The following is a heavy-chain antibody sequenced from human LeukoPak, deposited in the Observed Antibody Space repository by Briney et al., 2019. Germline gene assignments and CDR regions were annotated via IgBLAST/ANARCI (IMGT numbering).Heavy chain of an antibody. Sequence: PGGSLRLSSAASGFTFSSYSMNWVRQAPGKGLEWVSSISSSSSYIYYADSVKGRFTISRDNAKNSLYLQMNSLRAEDTAVYYCARRTSSSGYSGEDSGVWGQGTLVTVSS. CDR1: GFTFSSYS. CDR3: ARRTSSSGYSGEDSGV. V-gene: IGHV3-21*01. D-gene: IGHD3-22*01. J-gene: IGHJ4*02. CDR2: ISSSSSYI.